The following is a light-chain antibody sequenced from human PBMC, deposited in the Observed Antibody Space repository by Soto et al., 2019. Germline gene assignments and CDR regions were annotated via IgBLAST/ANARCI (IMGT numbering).Light chain of an antibody. V-gene: IGLV1-51*01. J-gene: IGLJ2*01. CDR1: SSNIGNNY. CDR2: DNN. Sequence: QSALTQPPSVSAAPGQKVTISCSGSSSNIGNNYVSWYQQLPGTAPKLLIYDNNKRPSGIPDRFSGSKSGTSATLGITGLQTGDEADYYCGTWDSSLSAGVWVFGGGTKLTVL. CDR3: GTWDSSLSAGVWV.